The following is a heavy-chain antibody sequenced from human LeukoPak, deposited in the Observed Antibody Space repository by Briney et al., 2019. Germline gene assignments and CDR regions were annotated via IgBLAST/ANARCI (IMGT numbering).Heavy chain of an antibody. Sequence: PGGSLRLSCAASGFTFTNYWMTWVRQAPGKRLEWLADIKPDETEKYYIDSVKGRFTISRDNSKNTLYLQMNSLRAEDTALYYCARDGYFGSDSVTGAGALGDYYMDVWGKGTTVTVSS. D-gene: IGHD3-9*01. CDR2: IKPDETEK. V-gene: IGHV3-7*01. CDR3: ARDGYFGSDSVTGAGALGDYYMDV. CDR1: GFTFTNYW. J-gene: IGHJ6*03.